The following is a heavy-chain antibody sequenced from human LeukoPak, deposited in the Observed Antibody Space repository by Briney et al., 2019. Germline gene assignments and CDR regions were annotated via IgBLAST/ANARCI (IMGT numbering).Heavy chain of an antibody. Sequence: GGSLRLSCAASGFTFSSYGMHWVRQSPGRGLEWVSFISFDGSNEFYADSLKGRFTISRDNSKDTLYLQMDSLRAEDTALYYCAREEHDYVWGSYRYYYYYGIDVWGQGTTVTVSS. D-gene: IGHD3-16*02. CDR2: ISFDGSNE. CDR1: GFTFSSYG. CDR3: AREEHDYVWGSYRYYYYYGIDV. V-gene: IGHV3-30*03. J-gene: IGHJ6*02.